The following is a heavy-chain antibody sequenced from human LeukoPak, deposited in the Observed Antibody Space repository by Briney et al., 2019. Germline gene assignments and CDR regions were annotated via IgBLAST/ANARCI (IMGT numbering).Heavy chain of an antibody. J-gene: IGHJ4*02. CDR1: GFTFSSYG. V-gene: IGHV3-33*01. D-gene: IGHD3-22*01. Sequence: PGGSLRLSCVASGFTFSSYGMHWVRQAPGKGLEWVAVIWYDGTNKYYADSVKGRFTISRDSSKNTLYLQMNSPRAEDTAVYYCARAAYDNSGYLTLWGQGTLVTVSS. CDR2: IWYDGTNK. CDR3: ARAAYDNSGYLTL.